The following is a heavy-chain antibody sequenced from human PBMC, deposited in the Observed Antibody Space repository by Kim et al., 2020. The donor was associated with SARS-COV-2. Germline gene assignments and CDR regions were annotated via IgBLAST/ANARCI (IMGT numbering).Heavy chain of an antibody. J-gene: IGHJ6*02. CDR2: ISGDGGST. Sequence: GGSLRLSCAASGFTFDDYAMHWVRQAPGKGLEWVSLISGDGGSTYYADSVKGRFTISRDNSKNSLYLQMNSLRTEDTALYYCAKGSGASYYYYYGMDVWGQGTTVTVSS. CDR3: AKGSGASYYYYYGMDV. D-gene: IGHD3-10*01. V-gene: IGHV3-43*02. CDR1: GFTFDDYA.